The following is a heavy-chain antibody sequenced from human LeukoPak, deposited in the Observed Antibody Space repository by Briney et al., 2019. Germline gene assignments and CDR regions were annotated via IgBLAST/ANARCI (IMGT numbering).Heavy chain of an antibody. D-gene: IGHD1-26*01. CDR3: AHRRSIAGFEY. Sequence: SGPTLLHPPRTLTLTCTFSGFSLRTGGVGVGWIRQPPGKALEWLALIYWDDGKRYSPSLKSRLTITMDTSKNQVVLTMTNMDPVDTATYYCAHRRSIAGFEYWGQGTLVTVAS. J-gene: IGHJ4*02. CDR2: IYWDDGK. CDR1: GFSLRTGGVG. V-gene: IGHV2-5*02.